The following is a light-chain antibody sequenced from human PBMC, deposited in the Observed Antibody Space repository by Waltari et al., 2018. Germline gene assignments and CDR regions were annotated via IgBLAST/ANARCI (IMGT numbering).Light chain of an antibody. Sequence: QSALTQPASVSGSPGQSITISCTGTSSEVGSYNLVSGYQQHPGKAPKLMIYEVSKWPSGVSNRFSGSKSGNTASLTISGLQAEDEADYYCCSYAGSSTLLFGGGTK. CDR3: CSYAGSSTLL. CDR1: SSEVGSYNL. J-gene: IGLJ2*01. V-gene: IGLV2-23*01. CDR2: EVS.